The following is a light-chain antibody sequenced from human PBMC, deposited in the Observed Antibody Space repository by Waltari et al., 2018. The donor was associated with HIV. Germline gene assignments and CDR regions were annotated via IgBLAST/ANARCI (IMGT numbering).Light chain of an antibody. Sequence: DIRMTQSPSTLSASVGDRVTITCRASQNISGWLAWYQQRPGKAPRLLIHRASNLEFGVSPRFSGGGSGTEFSLTIAGLQPDDFATYYCQQYSVDFYTFGQGTKV. CDR3: QQYSVDFYT. CDR2: RAS. CDR1: QNISGW. V-gene: IGKV1-5*03. J-gene: IGKJ3*01.